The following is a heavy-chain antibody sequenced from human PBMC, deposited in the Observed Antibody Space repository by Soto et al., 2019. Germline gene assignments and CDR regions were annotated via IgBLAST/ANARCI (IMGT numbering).Heavy chain of an antibody. Sequence: GGSLRLSCAASRFTSGYHAMNWVRQAPGEGLEWVSTIISNGENTHYTDSVKDRLIISRDNSSNTVALQMTSLRVEDTAIYYCVSGVSAHIDLRGQGTLVTVSS. D-gene: IGHD3-10*02. J-gene: IGHJ4*01. CDR3: VSGVSAHIDL. V-gene: IGHV3-23*01. CDR1: RFTSGYHA. CDR2: IISNGENT.